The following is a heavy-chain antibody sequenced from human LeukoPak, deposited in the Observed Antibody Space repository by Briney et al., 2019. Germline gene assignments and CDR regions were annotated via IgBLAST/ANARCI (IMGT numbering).Heavy chain of an antibody. CDR3: ARGEEWYYDILTGYYNVMDFDY. CDR1: GGTFSSYA. V-gene: IGHV1-69*04. Sequence: GASVKVSCKASGGTFSSYAISWVRQAPGQGLEWMGRIIPILGIANYAQKSQGRVTITADKSTSTAYMELSSLRSEDTAVYYCARGEEWYYDILTGYYNVMDFDYWGQGTLVTVSS. CDR2: IIPILGIA. J-gene: IGHJ4*02. D-gene: IGHD3-9*01.